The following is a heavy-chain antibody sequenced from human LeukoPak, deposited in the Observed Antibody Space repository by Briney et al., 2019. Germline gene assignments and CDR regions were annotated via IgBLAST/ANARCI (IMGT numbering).Heavy chain of an antibody. CDR2: ISDTGGFT. CDR1: GFTFSSYA. Sequence: PGGSLRPSCAASGFTFSSYAMTWVRQAPGKGLEWVSTISDTGGFTFYADSVKGRFTISRDNTKNTLYLQMNSLRADDTAVYYCANAPTGTYRFDYWGQGTLVTVSS. V-gene: IGHV3-23*01. D-gene: IGHD4-17*01. J-gene: IGHJ4*02. CDR3: ANAPTGTYRFDY.